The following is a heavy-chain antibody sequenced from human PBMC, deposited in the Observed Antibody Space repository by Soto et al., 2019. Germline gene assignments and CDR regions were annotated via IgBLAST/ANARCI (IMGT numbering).Heavy chain of an antibody. CDR1: GFTFSSYG. CDR3: ANLGY. J-gene: IGHJ4*02. Sequence: QVQLVESGGGVVQPGRSLRLSCAASGFTFSSYGMHWVRQAPGKGLEWVAVISYDGSNKYYADSVKGRFTISRDNSKNPLYLQMNSLRAEDTAVYYCANLGYWGQGTLVTVSS. CDR2: ISYDGSNK. V-gene: IGHV3-30*18.